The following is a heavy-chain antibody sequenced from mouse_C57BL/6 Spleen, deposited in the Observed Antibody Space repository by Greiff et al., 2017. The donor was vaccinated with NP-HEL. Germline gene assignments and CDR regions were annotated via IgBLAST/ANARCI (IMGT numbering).Heavy chain of an antibody. CDR3: ARPVVAPYWYFDV. D-gene: IGHD1-1*01. V-gene: IGHV1-81*01. CDR1: GYTFTSYG. CDR2: IYPRSGNT. J-gene: IGHJ1*03. Sequence: VQLQQSGAELARPGASVKLSCKASGYTFTSYGISWVKQRTGQGLEWIGEIYPRSGNTYYNEKFKGKATLTADKSSSTAYMELRSLTSEDSAVYFCARPVVAPYWYFDVWGTGTTVTVSS.